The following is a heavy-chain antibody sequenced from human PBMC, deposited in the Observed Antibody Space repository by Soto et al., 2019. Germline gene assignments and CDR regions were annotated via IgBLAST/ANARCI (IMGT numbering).Heavy chain of an antibody. Sequence: GESLKISCKGSGYSFTSYWIGWVRQMPGKGLEWMGIIYPGDSDTRYSPYFQGQVTISADKSISTAYLQWSSLKASDTALYYCARQPDILSDYYYYGMDVWGQGTTVTVSS. D-gene: IGHD3-9*01. CDR1: GYSFTSYW. CDR2: IYPGDSDT. CDR3: ARQPDILSDYYYYGMDV. J-gene: IGHJ6*02. V-gene: IGHV5-51*01.